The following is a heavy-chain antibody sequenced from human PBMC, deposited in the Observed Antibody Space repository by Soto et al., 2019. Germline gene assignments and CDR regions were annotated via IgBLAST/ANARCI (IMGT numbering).Heavy chain of an antibody. D-gene: IGHD6-13*01. J-gene: IGHJ6*03. V-gene: IGHV3-11*01. Sequence: GGSLRLSCAASGFTFSDYYMSWIRQAPGKGLEWVSYISSSGSTIYYADSVKGRFTISRDNAKNSLYLQMNSLRAEDTAVYYCARDPVAAAGTPYYYYYMDVWGKGTTVTVSS. CDR1: GFTFSDYY. CDR2: ISSSGSTI. CDR3: ARDPVAAAGTPYYYYYMDV.